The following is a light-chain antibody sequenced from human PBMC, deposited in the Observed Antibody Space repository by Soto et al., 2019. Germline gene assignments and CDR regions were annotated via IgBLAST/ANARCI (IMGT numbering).Light chain of an antibody. Sequence: EIVLTQSPGTLSLSPGERATLSCRASQSVSSSYLAWYQQKPGQAPRLLIYGASSRATDIPDRFSGSGSRTDFTLTISRLEPEDFAVYYCQHYGSSLFTFGQGTKLEIK. CDR1: QSVSSSY. J-gene: IGKJ2*01. CDR3: QHYGSSLFT. CDR2: GAS. V-gene: IGKV3-20*01.